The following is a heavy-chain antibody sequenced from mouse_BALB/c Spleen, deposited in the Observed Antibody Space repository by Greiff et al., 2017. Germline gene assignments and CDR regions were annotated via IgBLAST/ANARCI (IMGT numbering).Heavy chain of an antibody. CDR2: IDPANGNT. J-gene: IGHJ3*01. CDR1: GFTIKDTY. CDR3: ARVGGAY. V-gene: IGHV14-3*02. Sequence: VQLQQSGAELVKPGASVKLSCTASGFTIKDTYMQWVKQRPEQGLEWIGRIDPANGNTKYDPKFQGKATITADTSSNTAYLQLSSLTSEDTAVYYCARVGGAYWGQGTLVTVSA.